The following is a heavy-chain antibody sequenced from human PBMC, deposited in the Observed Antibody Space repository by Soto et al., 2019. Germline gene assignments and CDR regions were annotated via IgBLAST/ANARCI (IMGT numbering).Heavy chain of an antibody. Sequence: QTLSLTCVIAGYSVSSSSAAWNLIRQSPSRGLKWLGCTYYRSKWYNDYAVSVKSRITINPDTSKNQFSLQLNSVTPEDTAVYYCARDRAPSCSSTSCYQGYYGMDVWGQGTTVTVSS. CDR2: TYYRSKWYN. CDR1: GYSVSSSSAA. D-gene: IGHD2-2*01. CDR3: ARDRAPSCSSTSCYQGYYGMDV. V-gene: IGHV6-1*01. J-gene: IGHJ6*02.